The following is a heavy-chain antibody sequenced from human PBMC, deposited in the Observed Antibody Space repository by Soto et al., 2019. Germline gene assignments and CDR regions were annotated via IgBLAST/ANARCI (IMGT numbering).Heavy chain of an antibody. J-gene: IGHJ1*01. CDR3: ARDRDYGAGYFQH. Sequence: EVQLVESGGGLIQPGGSLRLSCAASGFTVSSNYMSWVRQAPGKGLEWVSVIYSGGSTYYADSVKGRFTISRDKSKNTVYLQMNRLRADDTAVYYCARDRDYGAGYFQHWGQGTLVTVSS. CDR1: GFTVSSNY. D-gene: IGHD4-17*01. CDR2: IYSGGST. V-gene: IGHV3-53*01.